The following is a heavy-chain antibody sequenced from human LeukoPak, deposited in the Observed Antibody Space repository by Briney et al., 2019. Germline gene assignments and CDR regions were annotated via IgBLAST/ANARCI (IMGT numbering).Heavy chain of an antibody. Sequence: PGGSLRLSCAASGFTSRSYGMHWVRQAPGKGLEWVTFIRYDGSNKYYTDSVKGRFTISRDNAKNSLYLQMNSLRAEDTAVYYCARDGGEMATIDYWGQGTLVTVSS. CDR3: ARDGGEMATIDY. D-gene: IGHD5-24*01. V-gene: IGHV3-30*02. J-gene: IGHJ4*02. CDR2: IRYDGSNK. CDR1: GFTSRSYG.